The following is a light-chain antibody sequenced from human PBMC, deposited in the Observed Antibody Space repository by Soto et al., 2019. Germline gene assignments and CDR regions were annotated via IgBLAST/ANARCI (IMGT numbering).Light chain of an antibody. CDR2: DAS. CDR3: QQYDSYSPYT. V-gene: IGKV1-5*01. CDR1: QSISSW. J-gene: IGKJ2*01. Sequence: DIQMTQSPSTLSASVGDRVTITCRASQSISSWLAWYQQKPGKAPKLLIYDASSLQSGVPSRFSGSGSGTEFTLTISRLRPDDFATYYCQQYDSYSPYTFGQGTK.